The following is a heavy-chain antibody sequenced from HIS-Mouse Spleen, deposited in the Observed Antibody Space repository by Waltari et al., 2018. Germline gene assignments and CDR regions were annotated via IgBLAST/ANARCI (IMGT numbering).Heavy chain of an antibody. D-gene: IGHD1-26*01. V-gene: IGHV4-39*07. CDR2: IYYSGST. Sequence: QLQLQESGPGLVKPSETLSLTCTVPGGSIGRSSYYSGWIRQPPGKGLEWIGSIYYSGSTYYNPSLKSRVTISVDTSKNQFSLKLSSVTAADTAVYYCARDRELYFDYWGQGTLVTVSS. CDR1: GGSIGRSSYY. J-gene: IGHJ4*02. CDR3: ARDRELYFDY.